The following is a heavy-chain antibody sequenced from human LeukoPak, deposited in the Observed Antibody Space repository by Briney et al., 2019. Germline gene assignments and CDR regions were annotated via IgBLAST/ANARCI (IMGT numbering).Heavy chain of an antibody. V-gene: IGHV1-2*02. Sequence: ASVKVSCKASGYTFTGYYMHWVRQAPGQGLEWMGWINPNSGGTNYAQKFQGRVTMTRDTSISTAYMELSRLRSDDTAVYYCARVKFGGSGYCSSTSCYTLDYWGQGTLVTVSS. CDR3: ARVKFGGSGYCSSTSCYTLDY. D-gene: IGHD2-2*02. CDR1: GYTFTGYY. CDR2: INPNSGGT. J-gene: IGHJ4*02.